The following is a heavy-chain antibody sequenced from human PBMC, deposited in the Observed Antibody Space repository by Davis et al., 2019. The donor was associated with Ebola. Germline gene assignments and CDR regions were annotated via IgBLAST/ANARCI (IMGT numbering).Heavy chain of an antibody. CDR3: ARDEAYYDILTGYSYYFDY. D-gene: IGHD3-9*01. V-gene: IGHV3-21*01. Sequence: GGSLRLSCAASGFTVSSNYMSWVRQAPGKGLEWVSSISSSSSYIYYADSVKGRFTISRDNAKNSLYLQMNSLRAEDTAVYYCARDEAYYDILTGYSYYFDYWGQGTLVTVSS. CDR1: GFTVSSNY. J-gene: IGHJ4*02. CDR2: ISSSSSYI.